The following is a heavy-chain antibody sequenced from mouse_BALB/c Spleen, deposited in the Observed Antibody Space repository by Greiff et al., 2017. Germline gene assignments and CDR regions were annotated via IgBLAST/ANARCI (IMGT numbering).Heavy chain of an antibody. Sequence: EVHLVESGPGLVKPSQSLSLTCSVTGYSITSGYSWNWIRQFPGNKLEWMGYISYDGSNNYNPSLKNRISITRDTSKNQLFLKLNSVTTEDTATSYCASPIFLYDCYSPVGYFDVWGAGTTVTVSS. D-gene: IGHD2-3*01. V-gene: IGHV3-6*02. CDR2: ISYDGSN. J-gene: IGHJ1*01. CDR3: ASPIFLYDCYSPVGYFDV. CDR1: GYSITSGYS.